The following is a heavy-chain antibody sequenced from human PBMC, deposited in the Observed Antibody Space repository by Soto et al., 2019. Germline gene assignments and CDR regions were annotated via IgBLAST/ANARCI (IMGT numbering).Heavy chain of an antibody. Sequence: PSQTLSLTCAISRDSVSSNSAAWNWIRQSPSRGLEWLGRTYYRSKWYNDYAVSVKSRITINPDTSKNQFSLQLNSVTPGDTAVYYCAREVRLTGTTSLFDYWGQGTLVTVSS. CDR2: TYYRSKWYN. V-gene: IGHV6-1*01. J-gene: IGHJ4*02. CDR3: AREVRLTGTTSLFDY. D-gene: IGHD1-7*01. CDR1: RDSVSSNSAA.